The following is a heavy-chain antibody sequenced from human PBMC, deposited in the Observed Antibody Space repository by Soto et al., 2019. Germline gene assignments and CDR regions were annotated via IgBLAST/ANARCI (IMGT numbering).Heavy chain of an antibody. CDR3: AHRVLRTVFGLVTTTAIYFHF. V-gene: IGHV2-5*02. CDR1: GFSLTTSGVG. Sequence: QITLNESGPTVVRPTETLTLTCRFSGFSLTTSGVGVGWIRQSPGKAPEWLALIYWDDDKRYSASLKSRLTIPNDTSKNQVVLTVSDLDPTDTATYYCAHRVLRTVFGLVTTTAIYFHFWGQGTPVAVSS. D-gene: IGHD3-3*01. J-gene: IGHJ4*02. CDR2: IYWDDDK.